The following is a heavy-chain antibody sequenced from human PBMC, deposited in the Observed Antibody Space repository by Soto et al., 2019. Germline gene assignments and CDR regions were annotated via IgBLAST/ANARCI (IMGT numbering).Heavy chain of an antibody. J-gene: IGHJ4*02. CDR3: ARATNKDDHVWGSYRWDY. Sequence: PSEPLSLTCTVSGGSISSYYWSWIRQPPGKGLEWIGYIYYSGSTNYNPSLKSRVTISVDTSKNQFSLKLSSVTAADTAVYYCARATNKDDHVWGSYRWDYWGQGTLVTV. CDR1: GGSISSYY. D-gene: IGHD3-16*02. CDR2: IYYSGST. V-gene: IGHV4-59*01.